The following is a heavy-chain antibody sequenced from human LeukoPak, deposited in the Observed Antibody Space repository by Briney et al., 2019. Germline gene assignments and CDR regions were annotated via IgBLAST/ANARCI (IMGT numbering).Heavy chain of an antibody. V-gene: IGHV1-69*01. Sequence: ASVKVSCKASGGTFGSYAISWVRQAPGQGLEWMGGIIPIFGTANYAQKFQGRVTITADESTSTAYMELSSLRSEDTAVYYCARPYGSGSYSYYYGMDVWGQGTTVTVSS. CDR1: GGTFGSYA. D-gene: IGHD3-10*01. CDR2: IIPIFGTA. J-gene: IGHJ6*02. CDR3: ARPYGSGSYSYYYGMDV.